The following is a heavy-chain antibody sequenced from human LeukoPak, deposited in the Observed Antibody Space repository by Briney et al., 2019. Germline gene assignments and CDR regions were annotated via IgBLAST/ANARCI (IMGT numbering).Heavy chain of an antibody. CDR3: AKDGNYYDSSGYPEHFDY. Sequence: GGSLRLSCAASGFTFNNYAMSWVRQAPGKGLEWVSAISGSGDSTYYADSVKGRFTISRDNSKNTLYLQMNSLRAEDTAVYYCAKDGNYYDSSGYPEHFDYWGQGTLVTVSS. CDR2: ISGSGDST. CDR1: GFTFNNYA. V-gene: IGHV3-23*01. D-gene: IGHD3-22*01. J-gene: IGHJ4*02.